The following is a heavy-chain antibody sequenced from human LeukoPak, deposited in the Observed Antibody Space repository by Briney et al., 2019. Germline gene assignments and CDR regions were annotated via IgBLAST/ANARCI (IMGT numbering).Heavy chain of an antibody. Sequence: GGSLRLSCAASGFTFSDYYMSWIRQAPGKGLEWVSYISSGSSFTNYADSVKGRFTISRDNPKNSLYLHMNSLRAEDTAVYYCASHYGDLIDAFHIWGQGTVVAVSS. V-gene: IGHV3-11*03. CDR3: ASHYGDLIDAFHI. CDR1: GFTFSDYY. CDR2: ISSGSSFT. D-gene: IGHD4-17*01. J-gene: IGHJ3*02.